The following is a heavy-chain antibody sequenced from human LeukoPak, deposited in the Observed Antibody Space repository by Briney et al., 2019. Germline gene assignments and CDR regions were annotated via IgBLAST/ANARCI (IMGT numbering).Heavy chain of an antibody. CDR3: ARLSIAAREIDY. CDR2: IYYSGSA. V-gene: IGHV4-39*01. Sequence: SETLSLTCTVSGGSISSSSYYWGWIRQPPGKGLEWIGSIYYSGSAYYNPSLKSRVTISVDTSKNQFSLKLSSVTAADTAVYYCARLSIAAREIDYWGQGTLVTVSS. J-gene: IGHJ4*02. D-gene: IGHD6-6*01. CDR1: GGSISSSSYY.